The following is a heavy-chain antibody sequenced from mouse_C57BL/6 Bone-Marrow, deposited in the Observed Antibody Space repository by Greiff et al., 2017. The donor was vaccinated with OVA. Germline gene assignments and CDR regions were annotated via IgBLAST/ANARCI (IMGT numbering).Heavy chain of an antibody. CDR3: GADDWYFDV. CDR2: INPNNGGT. J-gene: IGHJ1*03. Sequence: VQLQQSGPELVKPGASVKISCKASGYTFTDYYMNWVKQSHGKSLEWIGDINPNNGGTSYNQKFKGKATLTVDKSSSTAYMELRSLTSEDSAVYYCGADDWYFDVWGTGTTVTVSS. V-gene: IGHV1-26*01. CDR1: GYTFTDYY. D-gene: IGHD2-3*01.